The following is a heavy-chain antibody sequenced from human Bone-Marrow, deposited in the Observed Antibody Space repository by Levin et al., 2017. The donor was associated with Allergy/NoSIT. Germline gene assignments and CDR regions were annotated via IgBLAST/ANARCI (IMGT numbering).Heavy chain of an antibody. CDR1: GGSISSYY. D-gene: IGHD6-19*01. J-gene: IGHJ3*02. Sequence: PSQTLSLTCTVSGGSISSYYWSWIRQPPGKGLEWIGYIYYSGSTNYNPSLKSRVTISVDTSKNQFSLKLSSVTAADTAVYYCARGVSSRAVAGTHDAFDIWGQGTMVTVSS. CDR3: ARGVSSRAVAGTHDAFDI. V-gene: IGHV4-59*01. CDR2: IYYSGST.